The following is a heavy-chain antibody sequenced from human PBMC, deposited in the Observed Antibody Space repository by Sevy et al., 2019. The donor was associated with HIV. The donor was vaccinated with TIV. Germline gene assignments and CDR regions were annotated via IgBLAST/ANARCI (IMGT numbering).Heavy chain of an antibody. CDR3: ARDRSSSWYGDYYYYYGMDV. V-gene: IGHV4-39*02. J-gene: IGHJ6*02. CDR2: IYYSGST. CDR1: GGSISSSSYY. Sequence: SETLSLTCTVSGGSISSSSYYWGWIRQPPGKGLEWIGSIYYSGSTYYNPSLKSRVTISVDTSKNQFSLKLSSVTAADTAVYYCARDRSSSWYGDYYYYYGMDVWGQRTTVTVSS. D-gene: IGHD6-13*01.